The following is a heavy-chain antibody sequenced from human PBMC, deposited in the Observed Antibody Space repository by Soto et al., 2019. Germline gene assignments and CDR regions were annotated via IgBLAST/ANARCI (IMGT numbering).Heavy chain of an antibody. V-gene: IGHV1-3*05. CDR3: VRDPGNRNYFDS. CDR1: GYSFTAFS. CDR2: LNTGNGDT. J-gene: IGHJ4*02. D-gene: IGHD1-1*01. Sequence: QVQVVQSGAEEKKPGASVNVSYKASGYSFTAFSIHWVRQAPGQRLEWMGYLNTGNGDTKYSQKFQGRLTITRDTSASTAYMELSSLRSEDTAIYYCVRDPGNRNYFDSWGQGTMVFVSS.